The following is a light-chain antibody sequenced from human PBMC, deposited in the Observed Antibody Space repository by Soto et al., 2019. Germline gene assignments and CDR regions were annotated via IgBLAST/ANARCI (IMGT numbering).Light chain of an antibody. CDR3: QQYNNWPRT. Sequence: EIVMRQSPATLSVSPGERATLSCRASQSVSSNFAWYQQKPGQAPRLLIYGASTRATGIPARFSGSGSGTEFTLTISSLQSEDFAVYYCQQYNNWPRTFGQGTKVDIK. V-gene: IGKV3-15*01. CDR2: GAS. CDR1: QSVSSN. J-gene: IGKJ1*01.